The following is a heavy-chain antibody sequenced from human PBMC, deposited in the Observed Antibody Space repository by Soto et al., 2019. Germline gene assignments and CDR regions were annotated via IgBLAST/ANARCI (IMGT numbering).Heavy chain of an antibody. J-gene: IGHJ4*02. V-gene: IGHV3-48*01. Sequence: PGGSLRLSCAASGFTFSSYSMNWVRQAPGKGLEWVSYISSSTIYYAGSVKGRFTISRDNAKNSLYLQMNSLRAEDTAVYYCARDAPPDDYWGQGTLVTASS. CDR1: GFTFSSYS. CDR3: ARDAPPDDY. CDR2: ISSSTI.